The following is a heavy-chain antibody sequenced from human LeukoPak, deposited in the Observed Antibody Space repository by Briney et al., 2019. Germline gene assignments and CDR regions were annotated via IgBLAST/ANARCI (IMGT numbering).Heavy chain of an antibody. Sequence: SETLSLTCTVSGGSISSYYWSCMRQPAGKGLECIGRIYTSGSTNYNPSLKSRVTMSVDTSKNQFSLMLSSVPAADTAVYYCARGGSYRSNFDYWGQGTLVTVSS. CDR2: IYTSGST. D-gene: IGHD1-26*01. CDR3: ARGGSYRSNFDY. J-gene: IGHJ4*02. CDR1: GGSISSYY. V-gene: IGHV4-4*07.